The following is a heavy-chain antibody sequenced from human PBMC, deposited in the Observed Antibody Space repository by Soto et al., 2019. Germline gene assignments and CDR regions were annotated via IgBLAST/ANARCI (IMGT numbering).Heavy chain of an antibody. D-gene: IGHD1-26*01. J-gene: IGHJ4*02. CDR3: VSAGGVRAWEPPFDY. CDR1: GFTFSSYA. Sequence: GGSLRLSCSASGFTFSSYAMHWVRQAPGKGLEYVSAISSNGGSTYYADSVKGRFTISRDNSKNTLYLQMSSLRAEDTAVYYCVSAGGVRAWEPPFDYWGQGTLVTVSS. V-gene: IGHV3-64D*06. CDR2: ISSNGGST.